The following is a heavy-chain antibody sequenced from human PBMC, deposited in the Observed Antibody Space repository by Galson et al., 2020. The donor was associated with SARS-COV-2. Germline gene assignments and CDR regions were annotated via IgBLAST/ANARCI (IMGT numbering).Heavy chain of an antibody. CDR3: ARGLLTAPLEYGMDV. V-gene: IGHV4-34*01. CDR1: GGSFSGYY. J-gene: IGHJ6*02. CDR2: INHSGST. Sequence: ETSETLSLTCAVYGGSFSGYYWSWIRQPPGKGLEWIGEINHSGSTNYNPSLKSRVTISVDTSKNQFSLKLSSVTAADTAVYYCARGLLTAPLEYGMDVWGQGTTVTVSS. D-gene: IGHD7-27*01.